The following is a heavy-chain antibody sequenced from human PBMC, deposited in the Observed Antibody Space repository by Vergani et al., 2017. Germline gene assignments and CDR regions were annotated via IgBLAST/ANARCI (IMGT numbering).Heavy chain of an antibody. Sequence: VQLVQSGTEVKKPGASVRVSCKTSGYTFTSYYMHWVRQAPGQGLEWMGIINPSGGSTSYAQKFQGRVTMTRDTSTSTVYMELSSLRSEDTAVYYCARDLGDYYDSSGYSKADAFDIWGQGTMVTVSS. CDR2: INPSGGST. J-gene: IGHJ3*02. CDR1: GYTFTSYY. V-gene: IGHV1-46*03. CDR3: ARDLGDYYDSSGYSKADAFDI. D-gene: IGHD3-22*01.